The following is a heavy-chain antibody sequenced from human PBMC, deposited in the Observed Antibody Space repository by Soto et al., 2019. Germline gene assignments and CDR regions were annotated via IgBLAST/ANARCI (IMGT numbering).Heavy chain of an antibody. D-gene: IGHD6-19*01. CDR2: ISWNSGNI. V-gene: IGHV3-9*01. CDR3: AKGIGPSSGYSSGWYNWFDP. J-gene: IGHJ5*02. Sequence: EVQLVESGGGLVQPGRSLRLSCAVSGFTFDDYAMHWVRQAPGKGLEWVSGISWNSGNIGYADSVKGRFTISRDNAKNSMYLQMNSLRTEDTAFYYCAKGIGPSSGYSSGWYNWFDPWGQGTLVTVSS. CDR1: GFTFDDYA.